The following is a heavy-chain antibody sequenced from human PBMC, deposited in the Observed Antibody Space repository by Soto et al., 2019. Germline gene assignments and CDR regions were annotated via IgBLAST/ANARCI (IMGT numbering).Heavy chain of an antibody. CDR2: INAGNDNT. J-gene: IGHJ4*02. Sequence: ASVKVSCKASGYTFTSYAMHWVRQAPGQRLEWMGWINAGNDNTKYSQKFQGRVTITRDTSASTAYMELSSLRSEDTAVYYCARLGDFDWFPHDYWGQGTLVTVSS. D-gene: IGHD3-9*01. CDR3: ARLGDFDWFPHDY. V-gene: IGHV1-3*01. CDR1: GYTFTSYA.